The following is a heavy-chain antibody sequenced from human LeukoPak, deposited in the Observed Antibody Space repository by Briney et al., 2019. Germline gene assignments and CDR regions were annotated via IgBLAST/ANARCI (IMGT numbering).Heavy chain of an antibody. CDR1: GYSISSGYY. D-gene: IGHD6-13*01. Sequence: PSETLSLTCTVSGYSISSGYYWGWIRQPPGKGLEWIGSIYHSGSTYYNPSLKSRVTISVDTSKNQFSLKLSSVTAADTAVYYCASGTSWYVVDYWGQGTLVTVSS. J-gene: IGHJ4*02. CDR2: IYHSGST. CDR3: ASGTSWYVVDY. V-gene: IGHV4-38-2*02.